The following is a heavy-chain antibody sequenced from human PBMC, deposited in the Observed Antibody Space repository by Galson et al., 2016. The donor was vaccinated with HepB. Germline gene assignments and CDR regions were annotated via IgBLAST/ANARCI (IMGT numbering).Heavy chain of an antibody. Sequence: TLSLTCTVSGASISSGGDYWNWIRQHPGKGLEFIAYIYHTGATYYNPSLKSRVTISLDTSKNQVSLRLTSVTAADTAVYFCARDQRSRSIGVSGPYYNYYGVDVWGQGTPVIVSS. J-gene: IGHJ6*02. D-gene: IGHD6-19*01. CDR1: GASISSGGDY. V-gene: IGHV4-31*03. CDR3: ARDQRSRSIGVSGPYYNYYGVDV. CDR2: IYHTGAT.